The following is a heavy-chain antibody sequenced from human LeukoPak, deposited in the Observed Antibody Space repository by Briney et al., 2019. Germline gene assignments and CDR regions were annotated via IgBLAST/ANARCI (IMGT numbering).Heavy chain of an antibody. CDR3: ARGWSEVPMQGEYFQH. V-gene: IGHV4-39*07. CDR2: IYYSGST. D-gene: IGHD6-13*01. Sequence: SETLSLTCTVSGGSISSSSYYWGWIRQPPGKGLEWIGSIYYSGSTYYNPSLKSRVTISVDTSKNQFSLKLSSVTAADTAVYYCARGWSEVPMQGEYFQHWGQGTLVTVSS. J-gene: IGHJ1*01. CDR1: GGSISSSSYY.